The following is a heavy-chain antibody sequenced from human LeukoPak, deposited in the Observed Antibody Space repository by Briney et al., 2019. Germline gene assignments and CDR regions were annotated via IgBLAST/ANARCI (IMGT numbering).Heavy chain of an antibody. CDR2: ISHSGGT. D-gene: IGHD3-9*01. V-gene: IGHV4-34*01. CDR1: GGSFSAYY. CDR3: ARQNGYFEWSPLRYYGMDV. J-gene: IGHJ6*04. Sequence: PSETLSLTCAVYGGSFSAYYWSWIRQPPGKGLEWIGEISHSGGTNYNPSLKSRVTISVDTSKDQFSLKLSSVTAADTCVYYCARQNGYFEWSPLRYYGMDVWGKGTTVTVSS.